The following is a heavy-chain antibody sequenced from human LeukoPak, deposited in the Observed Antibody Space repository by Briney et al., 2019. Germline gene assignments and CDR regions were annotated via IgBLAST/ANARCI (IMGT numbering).Heavy chain of an antibody. Sequence: SVKVSCKASGFTFTSSAMQWVRQARGQRLEWIGWIVVGSGNTDYAQKFQERVTITRDMSTSTAYMELSSLRSEDTAVYYCASAKDYGGEDDAFDIWGQGTKVTVSS. CDR1: GFTFTSSA. CDR2: IVVGSGNT. J-gene: IGHJ3*02. D-gene: IGHD4-23*01. V-gene: IGHV1-58*02. CDR3: ASAKDYGGEDDAFDI.